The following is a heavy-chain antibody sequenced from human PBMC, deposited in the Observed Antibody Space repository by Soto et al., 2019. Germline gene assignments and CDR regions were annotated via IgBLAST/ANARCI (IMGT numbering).Heavy chain of an antibody. J-gene: IGHJ4*02. CDR1: GFTFDHYA. CDR3: ARVGSSSGLLSSHY. V-gene: IGHV3-49*03. Sequence: PGGSLRLSCTSSGFTFDHYAMTWFRQAPGKGLEWVGFITSKAYGGTTEYAASVKGRFTISRDDSKSTAYMELRSLRSDDTAVYYCARVGSSSGLLSSHYWGQGTLVTVSS. CDR2: ITSKAYGGTT. D-gene: IGHD6-6*01.